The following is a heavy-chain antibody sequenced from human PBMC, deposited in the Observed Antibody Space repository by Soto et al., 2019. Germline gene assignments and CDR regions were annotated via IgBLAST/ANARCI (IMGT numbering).Heavy chain of an antibody. D-gene: IGHD3-10*01. CDR2: ISNSGTYT. J-gene: IGHJ4*02. CDR1: GFTFSDYY. V-gene: IGHV3-11*06. CDR3: VRGRGGD. Sequence: QAQLVESGGDLVKPGGTLRLSCAASGFTFSDYYMTWIRQAPAKGLEWISYISNSGTYTNYADSVKGRFTISRDNAKNSLDLRMTGLRAEDTAVYYCVRGRGGDWGQGTLVTVSS.